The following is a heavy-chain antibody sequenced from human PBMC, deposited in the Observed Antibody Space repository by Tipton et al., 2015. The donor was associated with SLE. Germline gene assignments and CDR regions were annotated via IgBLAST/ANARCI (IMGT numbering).Heavy chain of an antibody. V-gene: IGHV1-69*04. CDR2: LVPIGLP. CDR1: GGTFTTDT. CDR3: ARGHHTGGGAFDI. J-gene: IGHJ3*02. D-gene: IGHD7-27*01. Sequence: QSGPEVKEPGSSVKVSCKASGGTFTTDTFNWVRQAPGQGLEWMGRLVPIGLPTYAQKFQGRVTFTADTSTTTVYMEVHNLRSEDAATYFCARGHHTGGGAFDIWGQGTMVTVSS.